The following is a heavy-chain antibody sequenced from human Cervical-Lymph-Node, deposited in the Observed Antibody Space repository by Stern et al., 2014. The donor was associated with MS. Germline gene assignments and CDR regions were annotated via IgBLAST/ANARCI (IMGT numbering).Heavy chain of an antibody. CDR1: GGSISSGGYY. Sequence: QLQLQESGPGLVKPSQTLSLTCTVSGGSISSGGYYWSWIRQHPGKGLEWIGYIYYSGSTYYNPSLKSRVTISVDTSKTQFALKLSSVTAADTAVYYCARVCYDFWSGYYPLDYWGQGTLVTVSS. D-gene: IGHD3-3*01. CDR2: IYYSGST. CDR3: ARVCYDFWSGYYPLDY. V-gene: IGHV4-31*03. J-gene: IGHJ4*02.